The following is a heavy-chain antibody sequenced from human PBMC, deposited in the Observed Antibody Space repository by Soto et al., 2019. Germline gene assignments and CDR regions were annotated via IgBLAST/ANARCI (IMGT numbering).Heavy chain of an antibody. CDR1: GYTFTSYG. CDR2: ISAYNGNT. CDR3: ARSDFWSGFYYYYGMDV. V-gene: IGHV1-18*01. Sequence: ASVKVSCKASGYTFTSYGISWVRQAPGQGFEWMGWISAYNGNTNYAQKLQGRVTMTTDTSTSTAYMELRSLRSDDTAVYYCARSDFWSGFYYYYGMDVWGQGTTVTVSS. J-gene: IGHJ6*02. D-gene: IGHD3-3*01.